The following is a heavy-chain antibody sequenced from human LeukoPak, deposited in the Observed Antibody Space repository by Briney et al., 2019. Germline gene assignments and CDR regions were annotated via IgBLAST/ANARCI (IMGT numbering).Heavy chain of an antibody. CDR3: ARRIVTYYYDSSGSPDAFDI. D-gene: IGHD3-22*01. Sequence: GGSLRLSCAASGFTFSSYWMHWVRQAPGKGLVWVSRINSGGSSTSYADFVKGRFTISRDNAKNTLYLQMNSLGAEDTAVYYCARRIVTYYYDSSGSPDAFDIWGQGTMVAVSS. V-gene: IGHV3-74*01. CDR1: GFTFSSYW. CDR2: INSGGSST. J-gene: IGHJ3*02.